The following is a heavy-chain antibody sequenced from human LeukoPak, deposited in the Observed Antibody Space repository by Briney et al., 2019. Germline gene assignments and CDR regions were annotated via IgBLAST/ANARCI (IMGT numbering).Heavy chain of an antibody. CDR1: GFTVSSNY. CDR3: ARVVLTPDAFDI. CDR2: IYSDGST. Sequence: GGSLRLSCTASGFTVSSNYMSWVRQAPGKGLEWVSVIYSDGSTYYADSVKGRFTISRDNSKNTLYLQVNSLRAEDTAVYYCARVVLTPDAFDIWGQGTMVTVSS. J-gene: IGHJ3*02. D-gene: IGHD4/OR15-4a*01. V-gene: IGHV3-53*01.